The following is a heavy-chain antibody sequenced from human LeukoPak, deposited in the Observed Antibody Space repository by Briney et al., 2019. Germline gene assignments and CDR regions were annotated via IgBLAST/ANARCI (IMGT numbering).Heavy chain of an antibody. CDR2: MNPNRGDT. CDR1: GYTFTSYD. Sequence: GASVKISCKASGYTFTSYDIHWVRQATGQGLEWMGRMNPNRGDTDYAQKFQGRVTMTRDTSISTAYMELSSLTSEDTAVYYCTRGHRGDVFDIWGQGTMVTVSS. CDR3: TRGHRGDVFDI. J-gene: IGHJ3*02. V-gene: IGHV1-8*01. D-gene: IGHD3-16*01.